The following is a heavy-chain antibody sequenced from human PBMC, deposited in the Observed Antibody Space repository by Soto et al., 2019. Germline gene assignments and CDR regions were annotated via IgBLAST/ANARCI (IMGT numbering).Heavy chain of an antibody. D-gene: IGHD2-2*01. CDR2: IKSRAGGGTT. CDR1: GFTFTTAW. CDR3: TADSPVVPASIDY. V-gene: IGHV3-15*01. Sequence: GGSLRLSCAASGFTFTTAWLSWVRQAPGKGLEWVARIKSRAGGGTTDHAAPVKDRFSISSDDSRNTLYLQMNSLKTEDTAVYYCTADSPVVPASIDYWGQGTLVTVSS. J-gene: IGHJ4*02.